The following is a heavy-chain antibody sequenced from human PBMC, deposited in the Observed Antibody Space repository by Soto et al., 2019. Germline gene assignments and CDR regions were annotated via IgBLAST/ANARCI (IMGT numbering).Heavy chain of an antibody. D-gene: IGHD2-2*01. J-gene: IGHJ6*02. CDR1: GFTFSTYS. Sequence: GGSLRLSCAASGFTFSTYSMNWVRQAPGKGLEWVSYIRSSSSTIYYADSVKGRFTISRDNAKNSLYLQMNSLRDEDTAVYYCARLHGYCIRTSCSGYYAMDVWGQGTTVTVSS. CDR3: ARLHGYCIRTSCSGYYAMDV. CDR2: IRSSSSTI. V-gene: IGHV3-48*02.